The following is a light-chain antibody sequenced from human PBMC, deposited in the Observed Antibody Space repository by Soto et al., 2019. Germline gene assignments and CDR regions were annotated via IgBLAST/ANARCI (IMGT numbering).Light chain of an antibody. CDR3: MQALQVPIT. CDR2: MGS. CDR1: QSLLHSSGFNY. J-gene: IGKJ5*01. V-gene: IGKV2-28*01. Sequence: DIVMTQSPLSLSVIPGEPASISCRSSQSLLHSSGFNYFDWYLQKPGQSPQLLIYMGSYRASGVPDRFSGSGSGTDFTLKISRGEAEDVGVYYCMQALQVPITFGQGPRLEIK.